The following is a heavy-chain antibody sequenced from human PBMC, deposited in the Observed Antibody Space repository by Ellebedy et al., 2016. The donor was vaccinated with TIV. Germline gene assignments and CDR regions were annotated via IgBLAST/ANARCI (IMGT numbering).Heavy chain of an antibody. CDR3: ARIKGGY. J-gene: IGHJ4*02. Sequence: ASVKVSXXASGYTFTGYYMHWVRQAPGQGLEWMGWISAYNGNTNYAQKLQGRVTMTTDTSTSTAYMELRSLRSDDTAVYYCARIKGGYWGQGTLVTVSS. D-gene: IGHD3-16*01. CDR2: ISAYNGNT. CDR1: GYTFTGYY. V-gene: IGHV1-18*04.